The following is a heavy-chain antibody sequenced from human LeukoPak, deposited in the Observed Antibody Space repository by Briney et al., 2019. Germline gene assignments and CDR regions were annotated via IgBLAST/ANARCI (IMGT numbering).Heavy chain of an antibody. CDR3: AKANNFYDFWSGYRTENWFDP. V-gene: IGHV3-9*01. J-gene: IGHJ5*02. CDR2: ISWNSGSI. CDR1: GFTFDDYA. Sequence: GGSLRLSCAASGFTFDDYAVHWVRQAPGKGLEWVSGISWNSGSIGYADSVKGRFTISRDNAKNSLYLQMNSLRAEDTALYYCAKANNFYDFWSGYRTENWFDPWGQGTLDTVSS. D-gene: IGHD3-3*01.